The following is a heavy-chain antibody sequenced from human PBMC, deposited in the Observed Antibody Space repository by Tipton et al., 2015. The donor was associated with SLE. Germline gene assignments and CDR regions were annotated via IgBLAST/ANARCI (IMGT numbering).Heavy chain of an antibody. CDR2: ISGYNGNT. CDR3: AIRYFTNGLCYFDY. D-gene: IGHD2-8*01. Sequence: QVQLVQSGPEVKKPGASVNVSCKASGYTFINYDITWVRQAPGQGLEWMGWISGYNGNTNYAQKLQGRVTMTTDTSTSTAYMELSSLSSDDTAVYYCAIRYFTNGLCYFDYWGQGTLITVSS. V-gene: IGHV1-18*01. CDR1: GYTFINYD. J-gene: IGHJ4*02.